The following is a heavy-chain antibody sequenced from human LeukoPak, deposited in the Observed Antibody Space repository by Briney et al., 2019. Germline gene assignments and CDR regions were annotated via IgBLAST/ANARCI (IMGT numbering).Heavy chain of an antibody. D-gene: IGHD4-17*01. V-gene: IGHV4-39*01. CDR2: IYYSGST. CDR1: AGSISSSSYY. J-gene: IGHJ4*02. CDR3: AGGLRPYVKPLDY. Sequence: SETLSLTCTVSAGSISSSSYYWGWIRQPPGKGLEWIGSIYYSGSTYYNPSLKSRVTISVDTSKNQFSLKLSSVTAADTAVYYCAGGLRPYVKPLDYWGQGTLVTVSS.